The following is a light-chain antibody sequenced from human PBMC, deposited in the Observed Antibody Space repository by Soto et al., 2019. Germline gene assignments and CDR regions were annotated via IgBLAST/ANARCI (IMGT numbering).Light chain of an antibody. J-gene: IGLJ2*01. V-gene: IGLV2-11*01. CDR3: CSYAGLVV. CDR1: SSDVGGYNY. CDR2: DVN. Sequence: QSALTQPRSVSGSPGQSVTISCTGTSSDVGGYNYVSWYQQHPGKAPKVMIYDVNKRPSGVPDRFSGSKSGNTASLTISGLQAEDVADYYCCSYAGLVVFGGGTKLTVL.